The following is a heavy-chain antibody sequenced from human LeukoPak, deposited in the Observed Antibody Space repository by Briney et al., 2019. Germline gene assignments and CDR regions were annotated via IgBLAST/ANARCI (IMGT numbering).Heavy chain of an antibody. CDR1: GFTFSSYA. J-gene: IGHJ4*02. CDR3: ARDGVDTAIDY. D-gene: IGHD5-18*01. CDR2: ISYDGSNK. Sequence: GGSLRLSCAASGFTFSSYAMHWVRQAPGKGLEWVAVISYDGSNKYYADYVKGRFTISRDNSKNTLYLQMNSLRAEDTAVYYCARDGVDTAIDYWGQGTLVTVSS. V-gene: IGHV3-30*01.